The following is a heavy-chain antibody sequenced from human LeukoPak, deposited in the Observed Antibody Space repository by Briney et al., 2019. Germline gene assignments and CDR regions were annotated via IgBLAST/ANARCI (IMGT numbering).Heavy chain of an antibody. V-gene: IGHV4-61*02. Sequence: SQTLSLTCTVSGGSISSGSYYWSWIRQPAGKGLEWIGRIYTSGSTNYNPSLKSRVTISVVTSKNQFSLKLSSVTAADTAVYYCARDSSWNDFDYWGQGTLVTVSS. CDR2: IYTSGST. CDR1: GGSISSGSYY. D-gene: IGHD1-1*01. J-gene: IGHJ4*02. CDR3: ARDSSWNDFDY.